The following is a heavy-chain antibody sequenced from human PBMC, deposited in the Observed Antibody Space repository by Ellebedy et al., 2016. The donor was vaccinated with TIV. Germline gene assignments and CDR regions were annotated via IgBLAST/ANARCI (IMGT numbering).Heavy chain of an antibody. CDR3: AFDYFDSSGYYNY. CDR1: GFTFSTYS. J-gene: IGHJ4*02. Sequence: GGSLRLXCAASGFTFSTYSMNWVRQARGKGLEWVSYISSGSSTRYYADSVKGRFTISRDNANNSLYLQMNSLRDEDTAVYYCAFDYFDSSGYYNYWGQGTLVTVSS. D-gene: IGHD3-22*01. V-gene: IGHV3-48*02. CDR2: ISSGSSTR.